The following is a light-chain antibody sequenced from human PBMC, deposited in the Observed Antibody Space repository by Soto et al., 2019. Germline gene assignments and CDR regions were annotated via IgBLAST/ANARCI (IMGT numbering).Light chain of an antibody. CDR2: DVI. J-gene: IGLJ2*01. CDR1: SSDVGAYNY. CDR3: ASYTSSSSVV. Sequence: QSALTQPASVSGSPGQSIAISCTGTSSDVGAYNYVSWYQQHPGKAPKLMIYDVINRPSGVSNRFSGSKSGSTASLTISGLQPEDEADYYCASYTSSSSVVFGGGTKVTVL. V-gene: IGLV2-14*01.